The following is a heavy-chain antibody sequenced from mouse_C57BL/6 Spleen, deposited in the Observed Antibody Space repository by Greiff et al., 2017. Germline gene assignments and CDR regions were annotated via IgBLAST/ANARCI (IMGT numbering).Heavy chain of an antibody. V-gene: IGHV1-52*01. Sequence: QVHVKQPGAELVRPGSSVQLSCTASGYTFTSYWMHWVQQRPLQGLEWFGNIDPSDSETHYNQTFKDQATLTVDQSSSTAYMQLSSLTSEDSAVYYCARGDYGSSYPVYFDYWGQGTTRTVSS. D-gene: IGHD1-1*01. CDR1: GYTFTSYW. CDR2: IDPSDSET. CDR3: ARGDYGSSYPVYFDY. J-gene: IGHJ2*01.